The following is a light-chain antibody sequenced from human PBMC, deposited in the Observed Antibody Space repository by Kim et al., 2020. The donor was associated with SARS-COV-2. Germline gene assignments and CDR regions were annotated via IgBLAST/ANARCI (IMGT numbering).Light chain of an antibody. CDR3: CSYAGSGTHWV. J-gene: IGLJ3*02. CDR1: SGDFGSYNL. V-gene: IGLV2-23*02. CDR2: DVS. Sequence: QSALTQPASVSGSPGQSITISCIGTSGDFGSYNLVSWYQHHPGKAPKVMIFDVSKRPSGVSNRFSGSKSGNAASLTISGLQAADEADYYCCSYAGSGTHWVFGGGTQLTVL.